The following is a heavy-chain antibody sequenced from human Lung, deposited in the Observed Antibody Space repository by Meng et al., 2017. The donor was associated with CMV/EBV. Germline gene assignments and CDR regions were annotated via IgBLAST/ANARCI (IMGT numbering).Heavy chain of an antibody. J-gene: IGHJ4*02. V-gene: IGHV6-1*01. CDR1: GDSVSSSSAA. CDR2: TYYRSKWYN. D-gene: IGHD1-1*01. CDR3: TRENNWHDSVDL. Sequence: SGDSVSSSSAAWTWIRQSPSRGLEWLGRTYYRSKWYNDYAASLKSRVTINPDTSKNHFSLLLNSVTPDDTALYYCTRENNWHDSVDLWGQGTLVTVSS.